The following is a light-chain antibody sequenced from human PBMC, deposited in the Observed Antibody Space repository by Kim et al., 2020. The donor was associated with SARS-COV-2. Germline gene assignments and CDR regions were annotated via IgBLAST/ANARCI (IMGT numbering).Light chain of an antibody. V-gene: IGKV1-39*01. Sequence: EIQLTQSPSSLSASLGDRVTITCRASQSITRFLNWYQQKPGKAPKLLTYTTSTLQNEVPSRFSGSGSGTDFSLTISSLQPEDFATYYCQQSFSPPWTFGQGTKVDIK. CDR2: TTS. CDR1: QSITRF. CDR3: QQSFSPPWT. J-gene: IGKJ1*01.